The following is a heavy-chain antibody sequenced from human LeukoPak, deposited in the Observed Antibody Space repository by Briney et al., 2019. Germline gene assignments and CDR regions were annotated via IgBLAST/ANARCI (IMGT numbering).Heavy chain of an antibody. CDR1: GFTFSSYA. CDR3: ARDRAYSSSWSTYYYYYYGMNV. CDR2: ISYDGSNK. J-gene: IGHJ6*02. V-gene: IGHV3-30-3*01. Sequence: PGGSLRLSCAASGFTFSSYAMHWVRQAPGKGLEWVAVISYDGSNKYYADSVKGRFTISRDNSKNTLYLQMNGLRAEDTAVYYCARDRAYSSSWSTYYYYYYGMNVWGQGTTVTVSS. D-gene: IGHD6-13*01.